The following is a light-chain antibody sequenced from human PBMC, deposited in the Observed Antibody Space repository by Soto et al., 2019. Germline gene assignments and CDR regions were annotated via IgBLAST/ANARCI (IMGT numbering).Light chain of an antibody. CDR1: QSVSSNY. CDR2: GAS. CDR3: QQYGSSPRT. Sequence: EIVLTQSPGTLSLSPGERATLSCRASQSVSSNYLAWYQQKPGQAPRLLIYGASSRATGIPDKFSGSGSGTDSTLTISRLEPEDFAVYYSQQYGSSPRTFGQGTKVEIE. J-gene: IGKJ1*01. V-gene: IGKV3-20*01.